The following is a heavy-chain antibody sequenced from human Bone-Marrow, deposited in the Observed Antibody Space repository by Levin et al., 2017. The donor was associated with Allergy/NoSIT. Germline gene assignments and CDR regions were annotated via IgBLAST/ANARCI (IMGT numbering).Heavy chain of an antibody. J-gene: IGHJ4*02. Sequence: HAGGSLRLSCAASGFSFSSYAMSWVRQAPGKGLEWVASISGIGGSTHNADSVKGRFTISRDNSKNTLYLQMNSLRAEDTAVYYCAKDFFASGTYYNGAIDYWGQGTLVTVSS. V-gene: IGHV3-23*01. CDR3: AKDFFASGTYYNGAIDY. D-gene: IGHD3-10*01. CDR2: ISGIGGST. CDR1: GFSFSSYA.